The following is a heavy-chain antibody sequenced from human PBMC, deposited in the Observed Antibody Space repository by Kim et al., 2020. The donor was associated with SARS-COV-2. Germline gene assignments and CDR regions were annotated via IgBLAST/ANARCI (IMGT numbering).Heavy chain of an antibody. CDR3: TTRSTVTTGVFDY. Sequence: GGSLRLSCAASGFTFSNAWMSWVRQAPGKGLEWVGRIKSKTDGGTTDYAAPVKGRFTISRDDSKNTLYLQMNSLKTEDTAVYYCTTRSTVTTGVFDYWGQGTLGTLS. V-gene: IGHV3-15*01. J-gene: IGHJ4*02. CDR2: IKSKTDGGTT. D-gene: IGHD4-17*01. CDR1: GFTFSNAW.